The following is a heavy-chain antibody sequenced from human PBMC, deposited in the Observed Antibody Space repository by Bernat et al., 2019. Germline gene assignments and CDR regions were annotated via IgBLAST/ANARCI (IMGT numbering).Heavy chain of an antibody. CDR3: AKGVDY. CDR2: ISYDGCNK. J-gene: IGHJ4*02. Sequence: QVQLVESGGGVVQPGRSLRLSCAASGFTFSSYGMHWVRQAPGKGLEWVAVISYDGCNKYYADSVKGRFTISRDNSKNTLYLQMNSLRAEDTAVYYCAKGVDYWGQGTLVTVSS. V-gene: IGHV3-30*18. CDR1: GFTFSSYG.